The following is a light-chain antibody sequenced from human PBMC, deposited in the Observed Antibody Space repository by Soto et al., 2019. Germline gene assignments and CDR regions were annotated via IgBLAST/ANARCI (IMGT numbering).Light chain of an antibody. CDR2: EVT. J-gene: IGLJ2*01. V-gene: IGLV2-23*02. Sequence: QSVLTQPASVSGSPGQSITISCTGTSSDVGSYDLVSWYQQHPGKAPKLTIYEVTKRPSGVSNRFSGSKSGSTASLTISGLQAEDEADYYCCSYATSSTPYVIFGGGTKVTVL. CDR1: SSDVGSYDL. CDR3: CSYATSSTPYVI.